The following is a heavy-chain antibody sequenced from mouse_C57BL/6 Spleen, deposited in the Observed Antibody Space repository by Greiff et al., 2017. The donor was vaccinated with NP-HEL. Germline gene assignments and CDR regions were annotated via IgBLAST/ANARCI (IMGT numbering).Heavy chain of an antibody. CDR1: GYTFTDYE. CDR3: TRKNYSNSYYYAMDY. V-gene: IGHV1-15*01. D-gene: IGHD2-5*01. Sequence: VQLQQSGAELVRPGASVTLSCKASGYTFTDYEMHWVKQTPVHGLEWIGAIDPDTGGTAYNQKFKGQAILTADKSSSTAYMELRSLTSEDSAVYYCTRKNYSNSYYYAMDYWGQGTSVTVSS. J-gene: IGHJ4*01. CDR2: IDPDTGGT.